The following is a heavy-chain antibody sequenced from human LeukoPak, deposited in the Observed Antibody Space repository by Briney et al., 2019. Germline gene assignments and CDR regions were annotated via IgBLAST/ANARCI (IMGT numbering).Heavy chain of an antibody. J-gene: IGHJ4*02. CDR2: ISYDGSNK. V-gene: IGHV3-30*18. CDR3: AKDYMWDNDY. Sequence: GGSLRLSCAASGFTFSSYGMHWVRQAPGKGLEWVAVISYDGSNKYYADSVKGRFTISRDNSKNTLYLQMNSLRAEDTAVYYCAKDYMWDNDYWGQGTLVTVSS. D-gene: IGHD1-26*01. CDR1: GFTFSSYG.